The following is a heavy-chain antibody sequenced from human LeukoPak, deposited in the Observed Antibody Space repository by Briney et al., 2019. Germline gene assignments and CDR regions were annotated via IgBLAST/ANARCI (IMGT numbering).Heavy chain of an antibody. CDR1: GFTFNSYN. CDR2: ISTSSSYI. Sequence: GGSLRLSCAVSGFTFNSYNMNWVRQAPGKGLEWVSSISTSSSYIYYADSVKGRFTISRDNAKNSLYLQMNSLRAEDTAVYYCARDPGRYYDTSGYYSLDYWGQGTLVTVSS. CDR3: ARDPGRYYDTSGYYSLDY. J-gene: IGHJ4*02. D-gene: IGHD3-22*01. V-gene: IGHV3-21*01.